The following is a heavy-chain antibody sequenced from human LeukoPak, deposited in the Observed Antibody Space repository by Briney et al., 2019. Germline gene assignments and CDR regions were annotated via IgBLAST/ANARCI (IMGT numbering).Heavy chain of an antibody. CDR3: ARGHLVSHAFDI. D-gene: IGHD2-2*01. V-gene: IGHV3-11*04. CDR2: IRSSDSDI. Sequence: GGSLRLSCEASGFTFSDYYMSWIRQAPGKGLEWISYIRSSDSDIFYADSVKGRFTISRDNSKNTLYLQMNSLRAEDTAVYYCARGHLVSHAFDIWGQGTMVTVSS. CDR1: GFTFSDYY. J-gene: IGHJ3*02.